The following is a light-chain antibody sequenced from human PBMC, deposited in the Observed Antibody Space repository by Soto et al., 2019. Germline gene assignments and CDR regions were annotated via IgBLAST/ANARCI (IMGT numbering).Light chain of an antibody. CDR1: QSVSSSY. CDR3: QQYGSSPNT. J-gene: IGKJ2*01. CDR2: GAS. V-gene: IGKV3-20*01. Sequence: EIVLTQSPGTLSLSPGERATLSCRASQSVSSSYLAWYQQXXXXAPRLLIYGASSRATGIPDRFXXXGXGXXXXLTISRLEPEDFAVYYCQQYGSSPNTFGQGTKLEIK.